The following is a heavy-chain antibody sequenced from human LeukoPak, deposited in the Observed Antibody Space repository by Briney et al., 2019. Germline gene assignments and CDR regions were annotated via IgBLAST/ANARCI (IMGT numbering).Heavy chain of an antibody. V-gene: IGHV3-15*01. CDR2: IKSKTDGGTT. Sequence: GGSLRLSCAASGFTFSNAWMSWVRQAPGKGLEWVGRIKSKTDGGTTDYAAPVKGRFTISRDDSKNTLYLQMNSLKTEDTAVYYCTTTHYYYDSSGYYLRGYWGQGTLVTVPS. J-gene: IGHJ4*02. CDR1: GFTFSNAW. D-gene: IGHD3-22*01. CDR3: TTTHYYYDSSGYYLRGY.